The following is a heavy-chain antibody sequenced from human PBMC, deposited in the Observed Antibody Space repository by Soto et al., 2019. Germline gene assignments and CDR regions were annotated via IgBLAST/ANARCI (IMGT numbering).Heavy chain of an antibody. CDR1: GFTFSSYS. CDR2: ISSSSSYI. J-gene: IGHJ4*02. D-gene: IGHD2-2*01. V-gene: IGHV3-21*01. Sequence: GGSLRLSCAASGFTFSSYSMNWVRQAPGKGLEWVSSISSSSSYIYYADSVKGRFTISRDNAKNSLYLQMNSLRAEDTAVYYCARDSMTSPIDYWGQGTLVTVSS. CDR3: ARDSMTSPIDY.